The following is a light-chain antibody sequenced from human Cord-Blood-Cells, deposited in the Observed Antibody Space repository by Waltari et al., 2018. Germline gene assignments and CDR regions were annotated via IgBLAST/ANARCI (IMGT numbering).Light chain of an antibody. CDR2: WAS. CDR3: QQYYSTPFT. V-gene: IGKV4-1*01. Sequence: DIVMTQSPDSLAVSLGERVTINCKSSQSVLYSSNNKNYLAWYQQKPGQPPKLLIYWASTRESGVPDRFSGSGSGTDFTLTISSLQAEDVAVYYCQQYYSTPFTFGTGTKVDIK. CDR1: QSVLYSSNNKNY. J-gene: IGKJ3*01.